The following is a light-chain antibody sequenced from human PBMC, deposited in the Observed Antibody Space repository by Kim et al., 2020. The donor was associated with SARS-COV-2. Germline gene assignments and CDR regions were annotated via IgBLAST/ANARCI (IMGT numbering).Light chain of an antibody. J-gene: IGLJ3*02. CDR1: NSDVGGYNY. CDR2: DVT. Sequence: QSALTQPASVSGSPGQSITISCTGTNSDVGGYNYVSWYQQHPGKAPKVLIYDVTTRPPGISSRFSGSKSGNTASLTISGLQAEDEADYYCSSYTNRDTLVFGGGTQLTV. CDR3: SSYTNRDTLV. V-gene: IGLV2-14*03.